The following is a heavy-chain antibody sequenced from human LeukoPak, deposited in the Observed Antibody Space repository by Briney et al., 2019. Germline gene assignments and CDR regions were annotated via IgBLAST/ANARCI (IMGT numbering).Heavy chain of an antibody. Sequence: GGSLRLSCAASGFTFSGFWMSWVRQAPAKGLEWVATIQQDGSNKYYVDSVKGRFTISRDNAKHSLYLQMNSLRAEDTAVYYCARHRSNGVCLDYWGQGTLVTVSS. V-gene: IGHV3-7*01. CDR1: GFTFSGFW. J-gene: IGHJ4*02. CDR3: ARHRSNGVCLDY. CDR2: IQQDGSNK. D-gene: IGHD2-8*01.